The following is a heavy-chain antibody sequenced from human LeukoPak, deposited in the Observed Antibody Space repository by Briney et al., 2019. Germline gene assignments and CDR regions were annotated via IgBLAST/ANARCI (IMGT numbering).Heavy chain of an antibody. V-gene: IGHV1-18*01. Sequence: EASVKVSCKASGYTFTSYGISWVRQAPGQGLEWMGWISAYNGNTNYAQKLQGRVTMTTDTSTSTAYMELRSLRSDDTAVYYCARGGGVLLWFGELLDRYYFDYWGQGTLVTVSS. CDR3: ARGGGVLLWFGELLDRYYFDY. CDR1: GYTFTSYG. D-gene: IGHD3-10*01. CDR2: ISAYNGNT. J-gene: IGHJ4*02.